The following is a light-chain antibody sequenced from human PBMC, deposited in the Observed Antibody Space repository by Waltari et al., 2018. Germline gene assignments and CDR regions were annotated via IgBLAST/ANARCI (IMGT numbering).Light chain of an antibody. CDR2: VNSDGSH. CDR1: SGHSTNV. V-gene: IGLV4-69*01. J-gene: IGLJ3*02. Sequence: QLVLTQSPSASASLAASVTLTCPLTSGHSTNVIAWLQKRPEKGPRYLMKVNSDGSHNKGDEIPDRFSGSSSGAERYLTISSLQSEDEADYYCQTGGHGTWVFGGGTKLTVL. CDR3: QTGGHGTWV.